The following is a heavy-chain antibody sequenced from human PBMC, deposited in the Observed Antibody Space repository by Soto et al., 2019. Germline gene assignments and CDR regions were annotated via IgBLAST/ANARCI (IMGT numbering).Heavy chain of an antibody. CDR1: GFSLCDYS. D-gene: IGHD1-26*01. J-gene: IGHJ4*02. CDR3: AGSSDAGRDN. Sequence: EVQLVESGGGLVKPGGSLRLSCAASGFSLCDYSMNWIRQAPGTGLEWVASISSSSSFIHYAESIKDGFTISRDNAKNSLYLQMNSLSAQDTAVYYCAGSSDAGRDNCGQGTLVTVSS. CDR2: ISSSSSFI. V-gene: IGHV3-21*01.